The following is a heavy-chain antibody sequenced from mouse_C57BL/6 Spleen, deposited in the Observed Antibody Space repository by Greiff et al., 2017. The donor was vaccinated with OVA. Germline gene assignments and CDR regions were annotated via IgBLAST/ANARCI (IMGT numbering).Heavy chain of an antibody. Sequence: EVQLVESGGGLVQPGESLKLSCESNEYEFPSYDMSWVRQTPEKRLELVAAINSDGGSTYYPDTMERRFIISRDNTKQTLYLQMSSLRSEDTALYFCAKHSSGFGFAYWGQGPLVTVAA. CDR2: INSDGGST. J-gene: IGHJ3*01. D-gene: IGHD3-1*01. CDR1: EYEFPSYD. V-gene: IGHV5-2*01. CDR3: AKHSSGFGFAY.